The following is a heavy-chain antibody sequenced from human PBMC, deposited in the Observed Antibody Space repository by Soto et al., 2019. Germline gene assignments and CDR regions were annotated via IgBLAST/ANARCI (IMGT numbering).Heavy chain of an antibody. Sequence: GGSLRLSCAASGFTFDDYAMHWVRQAPGKGLEWVSGISWNSGSIGYADSVKGRFTISRDNAKNSLYLQMNSLRAEDTALYYCAKDGVAAGSPSSWFDPWGQGTLVTVSS. CDR2: ISWNSGSI. CDR1: GFTFDDYA. V-gene: IGHV3-9*01. CDR3: AKDGVAAGSPSSWFDP. J-gene: IGHJ5*02. D-gene: IGHD6-13*01.